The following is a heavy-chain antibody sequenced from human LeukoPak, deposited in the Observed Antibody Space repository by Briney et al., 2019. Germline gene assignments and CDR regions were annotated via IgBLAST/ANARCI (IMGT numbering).Heavy chain of an antibody. J-gene: IGHJ4*02. Sequence: GGSLRLYCAASGFTFSSYRMSWVRQAPGKGLEGVDNIKQDGSEKYYVDSVKGRFTISRDNAKNALYLQMNSLRAEDTAVYYCARGMKLWGQGTLVTVSS. D-gene: IGHD2-15*01. V-gene: IGHV3-7*03. CDR3: ARGMKL. CDR1: GFTFSSYR. CDR2: IKQDGSEK.